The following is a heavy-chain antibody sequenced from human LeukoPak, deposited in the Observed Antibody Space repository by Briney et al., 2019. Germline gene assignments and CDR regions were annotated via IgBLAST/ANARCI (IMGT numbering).Heavy chain of an antibody. CDR1: GFTLRNSY. V-gene: IGHV3-11*01. CDR2: FSSSGSTI. D-gene: IGHD3-10*01. Sequence: PGGALRLPFQALGFTLRNSYITWIRQATGKGLEGFPTFSSSGSTIYYADSVKGRFTISRYNAKNSLYLQMNGLRAEDTAVYYCASVNYYGSGKNNWFDPWGQGTLVTASS. J-gene: IGHJ5*02. CDR3: ASVNYYGSGKNNWFDP.